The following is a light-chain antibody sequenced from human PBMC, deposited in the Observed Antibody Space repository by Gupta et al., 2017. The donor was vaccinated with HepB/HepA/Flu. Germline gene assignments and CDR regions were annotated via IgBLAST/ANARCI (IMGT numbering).Light chain of an antibody. V-gene: IGLV3-1*01. CDR2: QDN. Sequence: SYDLTQPPSVPVSPGQTDSIPCPGDKLGDKYACWYQQQPGQSPVLVIYQDNKRPSGIPERFSGSNSGNTATLTISGTQAMDEADYYCQAWDSSTPWVFGGGTKLTVL. J-gene: IGLJ3*02. CDR3: QAWDSSTPWV. CDR1: KLGDKY.